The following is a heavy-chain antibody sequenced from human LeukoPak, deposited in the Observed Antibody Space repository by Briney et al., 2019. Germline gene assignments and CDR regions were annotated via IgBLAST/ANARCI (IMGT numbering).Heavy chain of an antibody. Sequence: QTGGSLRLSCAASGFTFSSCEMNWVRQAPGKGLEWVSYISSSGSTIYYADSVKGRFTISRDNAKNSLYLQMNSLRAEDTAVYYCATCGYTYGLYFDYWGQGTLVTVSS. V-gene: IGHV3-48*03. CDR1: GFTFSSCE. D-gene: IGHD5-18*01. J-gene: IGHJ4*02. CDR3: ATCGYTYGLYFDY. CDR2: ISSSGSTI.